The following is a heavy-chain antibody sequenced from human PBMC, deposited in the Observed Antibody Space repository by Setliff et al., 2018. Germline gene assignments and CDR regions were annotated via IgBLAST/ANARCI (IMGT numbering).Heavy chain of an antibody. CDR1: GFTFSTYT. V-gene: IGHV3-21*01. Sequence: GGSLRLSCAASGFTFSTYTMSWVRQAPGKGLEWVSSIDTSSSYIYYADSVKGRFTISRDYAKNTLYLQINSLRVEDTAVYYCVTDPPFSGWSFDSWGQGTLVTVS. CDR2: IDTSSSYI. D-gene: IGHD6-19*01. CDR3: VTDPPFSGWSFDS. J-gene: IGHJ4*02.